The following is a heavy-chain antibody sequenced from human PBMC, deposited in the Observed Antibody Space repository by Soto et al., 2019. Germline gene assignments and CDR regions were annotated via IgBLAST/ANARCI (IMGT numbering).Heavy chain of an antibody. CDR3: AKDSQYDYVWGSYRSYFDY. J-gene: IGHJ4*02. V-gene: IGHV3-23*01. Sequence: GGSLRLSCAASGFTFSSYAMSWVRQAPGKGLEWVSAISGSGGSTYYADSVKGRFTISRDNSKNTLYLQMNSLRAEDTAVYYCAKDSQYDYVWGSYRSYFDYWGQGTLVTVSS. CDR2: ISGSGGST. D-gene: IGHD3-16*02. CDR1: GFTFSSYA.